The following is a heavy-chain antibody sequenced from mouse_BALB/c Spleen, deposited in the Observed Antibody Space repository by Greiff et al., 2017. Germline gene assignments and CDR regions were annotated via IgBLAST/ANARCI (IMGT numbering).Heavy chain of an antibody. V-gene: IGHV5-4*02. J-gene: IGHJ2*01. D-gene: IGHD2-14*01. CDR2: ISDGGSYT. Sequence: VQLQQSGGGLVKPGGSLKLSCAASGFTFSDYYMYWVRQTPEKRLEWVATISDGGSYTYYPDSVKGRFTISRDNAKNNLYLQMSSLKSEDTAMYYCARAGNYRYDYFDYWGQGTTLTVSS. CDR3: ARAGNYRYDYFDY. CDR1: GFTFSDYY.